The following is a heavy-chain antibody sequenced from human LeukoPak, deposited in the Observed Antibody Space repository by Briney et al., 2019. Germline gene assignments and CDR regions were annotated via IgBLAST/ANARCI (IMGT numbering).Heavy chain of an antibody. J-gene: IGHJ1*01. CDR2: IYHSGTT. CDR3: AQKAPFSPGYSQH. D-gene: IGHD2/OR15-2a*01. CDR1: GGSITSYF. Sequence: PSETLSLTCTVSGGSITSYFWSWIRQPPGKGLEWIGYIYHSGTTNYNPSLKSRVTISADTSRDQFSLRLSSVTAADTAVYYCAQKAPFSPGYSQHWGQGTLVTVSS. V-gene: IGHV4-59*01.